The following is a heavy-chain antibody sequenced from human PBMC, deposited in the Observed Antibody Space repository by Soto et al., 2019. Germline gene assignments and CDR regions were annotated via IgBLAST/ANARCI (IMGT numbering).Heavy chain of an antibody. CDR3: AKETGAGFNYWNY. CDR1: GFTFTFYA. V-gene: IGHV3-23*01. CDR2: VSANGGTT. D-gene: IGHD5-12*01. Sequence: EVQLLESGGGLVQPGGSLRLSCAASGFTFTFYAMSWVRQAPGKGLECVSTVSANGGTTYYTDSVKGRFTISRDNSKNTLYLQMNSLRAEDTALYYCAKETGAGFNYWNYWGQGTLVTVSS. J-gene: IGHJ4*02.